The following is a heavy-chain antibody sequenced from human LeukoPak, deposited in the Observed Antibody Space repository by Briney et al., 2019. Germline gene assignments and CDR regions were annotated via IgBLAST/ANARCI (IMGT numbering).Heavy chain of an antibody. D-gene: IGHD2-2*01. CDR2: INPNSDDT. Sequence: ASLKVSCKASGYTFTDYYLHWVRQAPGQGFEWMGWINPNSDDTNYAQKFQSRVTMTRDTSISTAHMEMSRLRSDDTAVYYCARANFLYCSSTTCLFDYWGQGTLVTVSS. CDR1: GYTFTDYY. CDR3: ARANFLYCSSTTCLFDY. J-gene: IGHJ4*02. V-gene: IGHV1-2*02.